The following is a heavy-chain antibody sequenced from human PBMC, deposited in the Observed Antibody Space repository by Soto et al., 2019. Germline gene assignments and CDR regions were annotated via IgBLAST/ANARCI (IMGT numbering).Heavy chain of an antibody. CDR1: GFSFSNYW. Sequence: GGSLRLSCAASGFSFSNYWMHWVRQAPGQGPVWVSRITSDGSITTYADSVKGRFTISRDNARNTLYLQVNSLRVEDTAVYYCARVAGVCISTSCELYGMDVWGQGTTVTVSS. CDR2: ITSDGSIT. D-gene: IGHD2-2*01. J-gene: IGHJ6*02. V-gene: IGHV3-74*01. CDR3: ARVAGVCISTSCELYGMDV.